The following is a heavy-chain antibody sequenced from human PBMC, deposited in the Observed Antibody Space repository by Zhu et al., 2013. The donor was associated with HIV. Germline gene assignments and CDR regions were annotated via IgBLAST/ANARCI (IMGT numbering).Heavy chain of an antibody. J-gene: IGHJ6*02. CDR3: ARDTYDFWSGYHYYYGMDV. D-gene: IGHD3-3*01. CDR1: GGTFSSYA. V-gene: IGHV1-69*01. Sequence: QVQLVQSGAEVKKPGSSVKVSCKASGGTFSSYAISWVRQAPGQGFEWMGGIIPIFGTANYAQKFQGRVTITADESTSTAYMELSSLRSEDTAVYYCARDTYDFWSGYHYYYGMDVWGQGTTVTVSS. CDR2: IIPIFGTA.